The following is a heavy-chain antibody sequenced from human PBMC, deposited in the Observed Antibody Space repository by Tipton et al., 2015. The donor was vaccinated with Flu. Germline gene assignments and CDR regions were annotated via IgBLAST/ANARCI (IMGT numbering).Heavy chain of an antibody. V-gene: IGHV4-38-2*01. D-gene: IGHD6-13*01. CDR2: IYHSGST. CDR3: ARAWAAVGSA. Sequence: TLSLTCAVSDDSLNDYDYSWSWIRQPPGKGLEWIGSIYHSGSTYYNPSLKSRVTISVDTSKNQFSLKVTSMTAADTAVYFCARAWAAVGSAWGQGTLVTVSS. J-gene: IGHJ5*02. CDR1: DDSLNDYDYS.